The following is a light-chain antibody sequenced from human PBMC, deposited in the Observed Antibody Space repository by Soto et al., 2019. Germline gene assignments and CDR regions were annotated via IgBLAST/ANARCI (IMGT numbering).Light chain of an antibody. V-gene: IGLV2-14*01. CDR2: EVT. J-gene: IGLJ1*01. CDR1: SSDVGRYNY. Sequence: QSALTQPPSASGSPGQSVAISCTGTSSDVGRYNYVSWYQQHPGKAPKLIIYEVTKRPSGVPNRFSGSKSGNTASLTISGLQAEDEADYYCSSYTSSSTLFYVFGTGTKLTVL. CDR3: SSYTSSSTLFYV.